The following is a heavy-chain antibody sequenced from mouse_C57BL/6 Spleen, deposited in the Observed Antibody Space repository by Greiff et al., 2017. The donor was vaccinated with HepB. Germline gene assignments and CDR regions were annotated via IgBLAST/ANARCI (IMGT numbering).Heavy chain of an antibody. Sequence: EVKLLESGAELVKPGASVKLSCTASGFNIKDYYMHWVKQRTEQGLEWIGRIDPEDGETKYAPKFQGKATITADTSSNTAYLQLSSLPSEDTAVYYCARPRGSPYLYFDVWGTGTTVTVSS. D-gene: IGHD1-1*02. CDR2: IDPEDGET. V-gene: IGHV14-2*01. CDR3: ARPRGSPYLYFDV. J-gene: IGHJ1*03. CDR1: GFNIKDYY.